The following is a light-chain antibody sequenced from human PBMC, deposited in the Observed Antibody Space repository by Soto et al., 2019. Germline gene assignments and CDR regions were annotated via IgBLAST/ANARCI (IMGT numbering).Light chain of an antibody. CDR2: RNN. V-gene: IGLV1-47*01. CDR1: RSNIGSHD. J-gene: IGLJ2*01. CDR3: ATWDDSLSGLVV. Sequence: QSVLTQPPSASGTPGQRVTISCSGSRSNIGSHDVHWYQPVPGTAPKLLIYRNNQRPSGVPDRFSGSKSGTSASLAISGLRSEDEGDYYCATWDDSLSGLVVFGGGTKLTVL.